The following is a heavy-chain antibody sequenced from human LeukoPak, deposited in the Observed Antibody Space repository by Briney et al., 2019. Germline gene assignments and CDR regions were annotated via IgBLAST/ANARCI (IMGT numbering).Heavy chain of an antibody. CDR2: FYYSGST. CDR1: GGSVSSYS. D-gene: IGHD2-2*02. CDR3: ARTRSQAISAQYFDY. J-gene: IGHJ4*02. V-gene: IGHV4-59*08. Sequence: SETLSLTCTVSGGSVSSYSWSWIRQPPGKGLEWIGYFYYSGSTNHNPSLKSRVTISVDTSKSQFSLNLTSVTAADTAVYYCARTRSQAISAQYFDYWGQGTLVTVSS.